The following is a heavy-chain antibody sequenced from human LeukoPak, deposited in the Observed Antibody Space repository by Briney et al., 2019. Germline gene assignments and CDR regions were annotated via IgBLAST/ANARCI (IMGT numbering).Heavy chain of an antibody. D-gene: IGHD3-16*01. CDR1: GGSISGYY. Sequence: PSETLSLTCSVSGGSISGYYWTWVRQPPGKGLGWIGQIHYSGRADYNPSLKSRITMSVDTSRNQISLKLSSVTAADTAIYYCVRFGVNYDMDVWGQGTTVTVFS. CDR3: VRFGVNYDMDV. J-gene: IGHJ6*02. CDR2: IHYSGRA. V-gene: IGHV4-59*01.